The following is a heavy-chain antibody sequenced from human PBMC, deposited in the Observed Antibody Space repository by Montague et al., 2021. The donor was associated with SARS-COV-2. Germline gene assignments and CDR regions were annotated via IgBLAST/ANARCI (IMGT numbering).Heavy chain of an antibody. Sequence: SLRLSCAASGFIFSSYAMHWVRQAPGKGLEWVAVISYDGSNKFYADSVKGRFTISRDNSKNTLYLQMSSLRAEDTAVYYCAGAGWRCSGGSGYSHGGFDYWGQGTLVTVSS. CDR2: ISYDGSNK. CDR1: GFIFSSYA. CDR3: AGAGWRCSGGSGYSHGGFDY. J-gene: IGHJ4*02. D-gene: IGHD2-15*01. V-gene: IGHV3-30-3*01.